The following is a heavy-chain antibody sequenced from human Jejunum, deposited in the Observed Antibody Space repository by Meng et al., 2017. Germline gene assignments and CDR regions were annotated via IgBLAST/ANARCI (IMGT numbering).Heavy chain of an antibody. Sequence: GGSLRLSCTTSGFTVSSHSMSWVRQAPGKGPEWVSAITASDGVTYYVDSVKGRFSISRDNSKNMLYLQMKSLRVEDTAVYYCVKDILTGYDSEYFDHWGQGTLVTVSS. CDR3: VKDILTGYDSEYFDH. D-gene: IGHD3-9*01. J-gene: IGHJ4*02. CDR2: ITASDGVT. V-gene: IGHV3-23*01. CDR1: GFTVSSHS.